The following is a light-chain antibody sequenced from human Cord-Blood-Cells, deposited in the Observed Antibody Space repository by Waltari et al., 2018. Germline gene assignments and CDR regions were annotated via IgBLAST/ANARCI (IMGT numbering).Light chain of an antibody. CDR3: CSYAGSSRV. CDR2: EGS. J-gene: IGLJ3*02. Sequence: LTQPHSVSGSPGQSITISCTGTSSDVGSYNLVSWYQQHPGKAPKLMIYEGSKRPSGVSNRFSGSKSGNTASLTISGLQAEDEADYYCCSYAGSSRVFGGGTKLTVL. V-gene: IGLV2-23*01. CDR1: SSDVGSYNL.